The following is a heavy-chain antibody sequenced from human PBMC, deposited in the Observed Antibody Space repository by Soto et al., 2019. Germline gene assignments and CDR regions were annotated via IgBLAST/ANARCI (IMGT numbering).Heavy chain of an antibody. Sequence: QVQLVQSGAEVKQPGAAVRVSCKASGNTDTIYFIHWLRQAPGQGLEWLGWINSVSGGTNYAHNFLGRVTITRDRSTTTAFMELCGLRSDDTAVYYCARGGSYYALWGQGTLVTVS. CDR1: GNTDTIYF. CDR2: INSVSGGT. V-gene: IGHV1-2*02. J-gene: IGHJ4*02. CDR3: ARGGSYYAL. D-gene: IGHD1-26*01.